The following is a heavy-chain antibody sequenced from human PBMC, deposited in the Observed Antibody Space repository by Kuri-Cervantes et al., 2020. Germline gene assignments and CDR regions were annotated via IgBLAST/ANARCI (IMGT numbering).Heavy chain of an antibody. J-gene: IGHJ3*02. CDR2: IKQDGSEK. V-gene: IGHV3-7*05. CDR1: GFTFSSYW. Sequence: GESLKISCAASGFTFSSYWMSWVRQAPGKGLEWVANIKQDGSEKYYVDSVKGRFTISRDNAQNSLYLQMDSLRVEDTALYYCAKDIEDGEMGTIGAFEIWGQGTMVTVSS. D-gene: IGHD5-24*01. CDR3: AKDIEDGEMGTIGAFEI.